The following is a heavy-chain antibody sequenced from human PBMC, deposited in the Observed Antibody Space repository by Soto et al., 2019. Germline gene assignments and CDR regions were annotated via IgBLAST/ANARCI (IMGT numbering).Heavy chain of an antibody. CDR2: ISGSGGST. J-gene: IGHJ6*02. D-gene: IGHD4-17*01. CDR1: GFTFSSYA. Sequence: GGSLRLSCAASGFTFSSYAMSWVRQAPGKGLEWVSAISGSGGSTYYADSVKGRFTISRDNSKNTLYLQMNSLRAEDTAVYYCASETTIHYYYYGMDVWGQGTTVTVSS. CDR3: ASETTIHYYYYGMDV. V-gene: IGHV3-23*01.